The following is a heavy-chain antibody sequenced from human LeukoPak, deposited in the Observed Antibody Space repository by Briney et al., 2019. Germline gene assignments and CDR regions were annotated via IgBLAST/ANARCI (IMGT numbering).Heavy chain of an antibody. J-gene: IGHJ4*02. Sequence: SETLSLTCTVSGYSISSGYYWGWIRQPPGKGLEWIGSIYHSGSTYYNPSLKSRDTISVDMSKNQFSLKLSSVTAADTAVYYCARGGTTDTPNRFDYWGQGTLVTVSS. D-gene: IGHD4-11*01. CDR3: ARGGTTDTPNRFDY. CDR1: GYSISSGYY. CDR2: IYHSGST. V-gene: IGHV4-38-2*02.